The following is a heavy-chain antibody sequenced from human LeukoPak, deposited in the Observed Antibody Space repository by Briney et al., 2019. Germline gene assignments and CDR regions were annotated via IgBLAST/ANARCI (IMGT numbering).Heavy chain of an antibody. V-gene: IGHV1-18*01. CDR3: ARDLDGVVGQNWFDP. J-gene: IGHJ5*02. CDR2: ISAYNGNT. Sequence: GASVKVSCKASGYTFTSYGISWVRQARGQGLEWMGWISAYNGNTNYAQKLQGRVTMTTDTSTSTAYMELRSLRSDDTAVYYCARDLDGVVGQNWFDPWGQGTLVTVSS. D-gene: IGHD2-2*01. CDR1: GYTFTSYG.